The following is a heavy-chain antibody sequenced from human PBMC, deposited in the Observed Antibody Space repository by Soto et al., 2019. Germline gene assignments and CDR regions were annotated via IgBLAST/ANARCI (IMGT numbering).Heavy chain of an antibody. CDR3: ARDSSTMILYYYYGMDV. CDR1: GYTFTSYG. D-gene: IGHD3-22*01. J-gene: IGHJ6*02. CDR2: ISAYNGNT. Sequence: ASVKVSCKASGYTFTSYGISWVRQAPGEGLEWMGWISAYNGNTNYAQKLQGRVTMTTDTSTSTAYMELRSLRSDDTAVYYCARDSSTMILYYYYGMDVWGQGTTVTV. V-gene: IGHV1-18*01.